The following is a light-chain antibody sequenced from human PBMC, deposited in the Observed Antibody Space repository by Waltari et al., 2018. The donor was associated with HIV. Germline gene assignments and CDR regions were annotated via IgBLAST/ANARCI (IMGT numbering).Light chain of an antibody. CDR1: QSVSYTSNNKNY. V-gene: IGKV4-1*01. CDR3: QQYYITPQT. CDR2: WAS. Sequence: DIVMTQSPDSLAVSLGERATINCKSSQSVSYTSNNKNYLAWYQQKPGQPPKLLIYWASTRESVVPDRFSGSGSGTDFTLTISSLQAEDVAVYYCQQYYITPQTFGQGTKVEIK. J-gene: IGKJ1*01.